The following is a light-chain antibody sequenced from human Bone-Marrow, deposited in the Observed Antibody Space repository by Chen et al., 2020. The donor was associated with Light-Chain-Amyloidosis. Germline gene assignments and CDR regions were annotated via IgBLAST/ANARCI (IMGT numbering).Light chain of an antibody. Sequence: SYVLTQPPSVSVAPGQTARITCGGNNIAVKSVHWYQQRAGRAPVLVVYDESDRPSGIPERFSGSNSGKTATLTISRVEAGDEADYYCQVWESTYDPVVFGGGTKLTVL. CDR1: NIAVKS. CDR2: DES. CDR3: QVWESTYDPVV. V-gene: IGLV3-21*02. J-gene: IGLJ2*01.